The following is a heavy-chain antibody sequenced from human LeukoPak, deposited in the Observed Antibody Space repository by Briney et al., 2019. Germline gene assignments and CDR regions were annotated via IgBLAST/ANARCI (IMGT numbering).Heavy chain of an antibody. CDR1: GGSFSGYY. CDR2: INHSGSS. Sequence: SETLSLTCAVYGGSFSGYYWSWIRQPPGKGLEWIGEINHSGSSNYNPSLKSRVTISVDTSKNQFSLKLSSVTAADTAVYYCARGEEGVVPAAATFDYWGQGTLVTVSS. J-gene: IGHJ4*02. CDR3: ARGEEGVVPAAATFDY. D-gene: IGHD2-2*01. V-gene: IGHV4-34*01.